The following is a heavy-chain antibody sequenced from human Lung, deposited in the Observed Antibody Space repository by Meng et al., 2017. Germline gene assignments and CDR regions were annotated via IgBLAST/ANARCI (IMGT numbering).Heavy chain of an antibody. CDR2: TFYTGSA. V-gene: IGHV4-31*11. Sequence: QVQLQESGPGRVKPSQTLSLTGAVSGGSISSGGYYWSWIRQHPGKGLEWIGYTFYTGSAYYNPSLKSRVTITADMSKNQFSLRLTSVTAADTAVYYCARAPDYGVGTWFDPWGQGTLVTVSS. CDR3: ARAPDYGVGTWFDP. J-gene: IGHJ5*02. CDR1: GGSISSGGYY. D-gene: IGHD4-17*01.